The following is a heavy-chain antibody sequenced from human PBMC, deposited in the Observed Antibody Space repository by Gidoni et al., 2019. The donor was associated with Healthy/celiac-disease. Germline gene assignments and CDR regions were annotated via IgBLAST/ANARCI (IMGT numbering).Heavy chain of an antibody. CDR1: GYSFTSYW. CDR2: IYPGDSDT. J-gene: IGHJ1*01. V-gene: IGHV5-51*01. Sequence: EVQLVQSGAEVKKPGESLKISCKGSGYSFTSYWIGWVRQMPGKGLEWMGIIYPGDSDTRYSPSFQGQVTISADKSISTAYLQWSSLKASDTAMYYCATYYYDSSGYYYPENFQHWGQGTLVTVSS. CDR3: ATYYYDSSGYYYPENFQH. D-gene: IGHD3-22*01.